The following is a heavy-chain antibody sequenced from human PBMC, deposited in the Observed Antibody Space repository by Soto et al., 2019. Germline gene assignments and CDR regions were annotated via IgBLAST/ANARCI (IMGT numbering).Heavy chain of an antibody. CDR2: ISSRSNTI. CDR3: AKAKYSSSWYYFDY. D-gene: IGHD6-6*01. Sequence: GGSLRLSCEASGFSLGSHSMNWVRQAPGKGPEWLSFISSRSNTIFYADSVRGRFTISRDNAKNSLYLQMNSLRAEDTALYYCAKAKYSSSWYYFDYWGQGT. V-gene: IGHV3-48*04. J-gene: IGHJ4*02. CDR1: GFSLGSHS.